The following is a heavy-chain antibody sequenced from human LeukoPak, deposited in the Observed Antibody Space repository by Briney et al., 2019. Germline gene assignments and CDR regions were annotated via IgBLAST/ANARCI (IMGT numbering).Heavy chain of an antibody. CDR3: ARGLKIVTMVRGVSNWFDP. V-gene: IGHV4-31*03. J-gene: IGHJ5*02. CDR2: IYYSGST. CDR1: GGSISSGGYY. Sequence: SETLFLTCTVSGGSISSGGYYWSWIRQHPGKGLEWIVYIYYSGSTYYDPSLKSRVTISVDTSKDQFSLKLSSVTAADTAVYYCARGLKIVTMVRGVSNWFDPWGQGTLVTVSS. D-gene: IGHD3-10*01.